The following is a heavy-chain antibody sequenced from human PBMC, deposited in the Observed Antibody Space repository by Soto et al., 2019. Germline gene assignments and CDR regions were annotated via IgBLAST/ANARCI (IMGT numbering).Heavy chain of an antibody. CDR3: ARESDITIFFWDYGMDV. D-gene: IGHD3-9*01. CDR1: GFTFSCCE. J-gene: IGHJ6*02. Sequence: GGSLRLSCAASGFTFSCCEVNWVRQAPGEGLEWVSYISSSGSTIYYADSVKGRFTISRDNAKNSLYLQMNSLRAEDTAVYYCARESDITIFFWDYGMDVWGQGTTVTVSS. V-gene: IGHV3-48*03. CDR2: ISSSGSTI.